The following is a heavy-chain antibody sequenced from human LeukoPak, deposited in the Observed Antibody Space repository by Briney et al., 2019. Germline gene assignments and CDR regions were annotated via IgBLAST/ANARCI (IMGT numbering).Heavy chain of an antibody. D-gene: IGHD6-6*01. CDR3: ARDRRYSSSSNSYNYYGMDV. V-gene: IGHV1-18*01. CDR1: GYTFTSYG. J-gene: IGHJ6*02. Sequence: ASVKVSCKASGYTFTSYGISWVRQAPGQGLEWMGWISAYNGNTNYAQKLQGRVTMTTDTSTSTAYMELRSLRSDDTAVYYCARDRRYSSSSNSYNYYGMDVWGQGTTVTVSS. CDR2: ISAYNGNT.